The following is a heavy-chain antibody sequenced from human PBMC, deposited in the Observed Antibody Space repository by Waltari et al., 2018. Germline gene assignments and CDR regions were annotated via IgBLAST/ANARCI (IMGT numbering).Heavy chain of an antibody. Sequence: QVQLVESGGGVVQPGTSLRLSCAASGFTFSSYGMHWVRQAPGTGLEWVAVIWYDGSNKNYADSVKGRFTISRDNSKNTLYLQMSSLRAEDTAMYYCAKDTRSNYDILTGYFQHWGQGTLVTVSS. CDR3: AKDTRSNYDILTGYFQH. D-gene: IGHD3-9*01. CDR1: GFTFSSYG. V-gene: IGHV3-30*18. J-gene: IGHJ1*01. CDR2: IWYDGSNK.